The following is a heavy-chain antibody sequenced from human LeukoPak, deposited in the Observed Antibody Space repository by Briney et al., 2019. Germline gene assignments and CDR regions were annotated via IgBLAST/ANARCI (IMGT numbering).Heavy chain of an antibody. Sequence: GGSLRLSCTASGFSFTDYIMHLVRQAPGKGLEWVSSISGSGAYIYYADSVKGRFTISRDSAKNSLNLQMNSLRAEDTALYYCVGRCSVTRCHFSSYGMDVWGQGTTVTVSS. CDR2: ISGSGAYI. CDR1: GFSFTDYI. D-gene: IGHD2-15*01. V-gene: IGHV3-21*06. J-gene: IGHJ6*02. CDR3: VGRCSVTRCHFSSYGMDV.